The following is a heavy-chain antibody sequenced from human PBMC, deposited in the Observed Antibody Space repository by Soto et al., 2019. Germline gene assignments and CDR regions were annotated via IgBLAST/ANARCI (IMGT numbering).Heavy chain of an antibody. CDR3: VRDGTKTLRDWFDP. CDR1: GASISGFY. Sequence: QVQLQESGPGLVKPSETLSLTCTVSGASISGFYWSWIRKSAGKGLEWIGRIYATGTTDYTPSLKRRVMMSVDTSKKQFSLKLRSVTAADTAVYYCVRDGTKTLRDWFDPWGQGISVTVSS. J-gene: IGHJ5*02. V-gene: IGHV4-4*07. D-gene: IGHD1-1*01. CDR2: IYATGTT.